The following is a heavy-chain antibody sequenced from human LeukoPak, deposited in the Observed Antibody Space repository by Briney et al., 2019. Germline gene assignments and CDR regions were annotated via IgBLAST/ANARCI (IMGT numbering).Heavy chain of an antibody. CDR1: GGSFSGYY. CDR2: INHSGST. J-gene: IGHJ5*02. V-gene: IGHV4-34*01. Sequence: PSETLSLTCAVYGGSFSGYYWSWIRQPPGKGLEWIGEINHSGSTNYNPFLKSRVTISVDTSKNQFSLKLSSVTAADTAVYYCARLAGYGGLAWFDPWGQGTLVTVSS. CDR3: ARLAGYGGLAWFDP. D-gene: IGHD5-12*01.